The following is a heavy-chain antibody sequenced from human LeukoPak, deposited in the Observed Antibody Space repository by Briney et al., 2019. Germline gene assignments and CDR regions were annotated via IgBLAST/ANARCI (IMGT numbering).Heavy chain of an antibody. V-gene: IGHV1-46*01. CDR1: GYTFTSYY. CDR3: AREPGYDFWSGSDAFDI. CDR2: INPSGGST. D-gene: IGHD3-3*01. Sequence: ASVKVSCKASGYTFTSYYMHWVRQAPGQGLEWMGIINPSGGSTSYAQKFQGRVTMTRDTSTSTAYMELRSLRSDDTAVYYCAREPGYDFWSGSDAFDIWGQGTMVTVSS. J-gene: IGHJ3*02.